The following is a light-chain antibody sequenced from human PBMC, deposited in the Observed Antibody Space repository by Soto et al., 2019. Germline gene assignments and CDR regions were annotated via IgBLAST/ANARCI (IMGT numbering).Light chain of an antibody. Sequence: QSALTQPASVSGSPGQSITISCTGTSSDVGGYNYVSWYQQHPGKAPKLMIYDVRNRPSGVSNRFSGSKSVNTASVTISGLQAEDEADYYCSSYTTISTYVFGTGTQLTVL. J-gene: IGLJ1*01. V-gene: IGLV2-14*03. CDR3: SSYTTISTYV. CDR1: SSDVGGYNY. CDR2: DVR.